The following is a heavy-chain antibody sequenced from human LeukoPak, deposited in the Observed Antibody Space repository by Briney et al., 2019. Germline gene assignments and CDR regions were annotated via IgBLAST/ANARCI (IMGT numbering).Heavy chain of an antibody. D-gene: IGHD3-3*01. CDR1: GFTFSSYG. V-gene: IGHV3-30*18. CDR2: ISYDGSNK. CDR3: AKAGTIFGKNYYYYMDV. Sequence: PGRSLRLSCAASGFTFSSYGMHWVRQAPGKGLEWVAVISYDGSNKYYADSVKGRFTISRDNSKNTLYLQMNSLRAEDTAVHYCAKAGTIFGKNYYYYMDVWGKGTTVTVSS. J-gene: IGHJ6*03.